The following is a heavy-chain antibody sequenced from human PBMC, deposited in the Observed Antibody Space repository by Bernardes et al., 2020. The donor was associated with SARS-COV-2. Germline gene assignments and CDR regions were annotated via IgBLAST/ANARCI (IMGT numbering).Heavy chain of an antibody. CDR1: GFIFSNYC. Sequence: GGSLRLSCADSGFIFSNYCMRWLRQVPGKGLEWVDHIRKDGNKKYFAESLSGRVTISRDNARNSVYLQLNSPRPDDTAVYYCARGIDQYAIYFDSWSQGALVTVSS. CDR2: IRKDGNKK. V-gene: IGHV3-7*01. J-gene: IGHJ4*02. CDR3: ARGIDQYAIYFDS.